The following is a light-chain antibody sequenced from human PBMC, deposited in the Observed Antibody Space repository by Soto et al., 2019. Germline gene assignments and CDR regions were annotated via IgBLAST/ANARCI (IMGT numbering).Light chain of an antibody. J-gene: IGLJ2*01. CDR1: SSDVGGYNY. CDR3: SAYTSSSTVV. Sequence: QSVLTQPASVSGSPGQSITISCTGTSSDVGGYNYVSWYQQHPGKAPKLMIYEVSNRPSGVSNRFSGSKSGNTASLTISGLQAEDEADYYCSAYTSSSTVVCGGGTKLTVL. CDR2: EVS. V-gene: IGLV2-14*01.